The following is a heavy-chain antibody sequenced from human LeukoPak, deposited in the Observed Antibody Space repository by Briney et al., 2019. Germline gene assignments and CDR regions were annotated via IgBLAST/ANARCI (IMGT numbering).Heavy chain of an antibody. CDR3: AKDLDIVATITGN. J-gene: IGHJ4*02. D-gene: IGHD5-12*01. V-gene: IGHV3-23*01. CDR2: VSGSGGST. CDR1: GFTFSSYA. Sequence: GGSLRLSCAPSGFTFSSYAMSWVRQAHGKVLEWVSGVSGSGGSTYYADSVKGRFTISRDNSKNTPYLQMNSLRAEDTAVYYCAKDLDIVATITGNWGQGTLVTVSS.